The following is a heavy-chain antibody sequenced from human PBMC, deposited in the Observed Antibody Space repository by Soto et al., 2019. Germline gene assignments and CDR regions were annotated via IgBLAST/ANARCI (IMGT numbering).Heavy chain of an antibody. CDR2: ISYDGNLA. V-gene: IGHV3-30*18. Sequence: QVELVESGGGVVQPGRSLRLSCAASGFTFSSYGMHWVRQAPGKGLEWVALISYDGNLAYYEDSVKGRFTISRDNSKNTLYLQMNCLRTEDTAIYYCAKEGPITNWYFDYWGQGTLVTVSS. J-gene: IGHJ4*02. CDR1: GFTFSSYG. D-gene: IGHD1-1*01. CDR3: AKEGPITNWYFDY.